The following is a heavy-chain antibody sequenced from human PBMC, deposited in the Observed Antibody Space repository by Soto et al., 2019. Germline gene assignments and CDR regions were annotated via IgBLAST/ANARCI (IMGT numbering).Heavy chain of an antibody. V-gene: IGHV3-48*02. CDR1: GVTFSTYS. CDR3: ARANPLRITIFGLLTYFDY. CDR2: MSGTTNNI. D-gene: IGHD3-3*01. Sequence: EVQLVESGGDLVQPGGSLRLSCAASGVTFSTYSMNWVRQAPGKGLEWVSYMSGTTNNIYYADSVQGRFTITRDNDKKSLYLQMNSLRDEDTAVYYCARANPLRITIFGLLTYFDYGGQGTLVTVSS. J-gene: IGHJ4*02.